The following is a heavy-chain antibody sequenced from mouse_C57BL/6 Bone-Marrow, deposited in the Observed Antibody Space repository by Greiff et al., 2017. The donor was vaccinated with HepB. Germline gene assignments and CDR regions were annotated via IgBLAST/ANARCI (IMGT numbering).Heavy chain of an antibody. J-gene: IGHJ4*01. CDR2: IDPSDSET. D-gene: IGHD1-1*02. CDR3: AVVPPYYYAMDY. Sequence: QVHVKQPGAELVRPGSSVKLSCKASGYTFTSYWMHWVKQRPIQGLEWIGNIDPSDSETHYNQKFKDKATLTVDKSSSTAYMQLSSLTSEDSAVYYCAVVPPYYYAMDYWGQGTSVTVSS. CDR1: GYTFTSYW. V-gene: IGHV1-52*01.